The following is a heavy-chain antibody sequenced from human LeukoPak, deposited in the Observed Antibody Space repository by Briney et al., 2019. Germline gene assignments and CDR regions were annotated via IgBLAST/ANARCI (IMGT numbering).Heavy chain of an antibody. CDR1: GFTVSSNY. CDR3: ARLGLLRGNWFDP. Sequence: GGSLRPSCAASGFTVSSNYMSWVRQAPGKGLEWVSVIYSGGSTYYADSVKGRFTISRDNSKNTLYLQMNSLRAEDTAVYYCARLGLLRGNWFDPWGQGTLVTVSS. J-gene: IGHJ5*02. D-gene: IGHD1-26*01. V-gene: IGHV3-53*01. CDR2: IYSGGST.